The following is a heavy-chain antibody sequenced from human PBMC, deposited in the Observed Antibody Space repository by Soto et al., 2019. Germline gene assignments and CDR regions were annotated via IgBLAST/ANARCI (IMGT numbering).Heavy chain of an antibody. V-gene: IGHV3-21*01. Sequence: GGSLRLSCAASGFTFSSYSMNWVRQAPGKGLEWVSSISSSSSYIYYADSVKGRFTISRDNAKNSLYLQMNSLRAEDTAVYYCARGGKRYQLLLLHWYFDLWGRGTLVTVSS. CDR2: ISSSSSYI. CDR1: GFTFSSYS. CDR3: ARGGKRYQLLLLHWYFDL. J-gene: IGHJ2*01. D-gene: IGHD2-2*01.